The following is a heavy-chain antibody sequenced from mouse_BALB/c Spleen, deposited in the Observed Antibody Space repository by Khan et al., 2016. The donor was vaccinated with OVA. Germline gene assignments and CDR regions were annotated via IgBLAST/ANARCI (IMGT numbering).Heavy chain of an antibody. CDR1: GYTFTNYG. J-gene: IGHJ1*01. D-gene: IGHD4-1*02. Sequence: QFQLVQSGPELKKPGETVKISCTASGYTFTNYGMNWVKQAPGKGLKWMGWINTYTGQPTYPDEFKGRFAFSLETSASTAYLQINNLNNEDTATXFCARSNSYWYFDVWGAGTTVIVSS. V-gene: IGHV9-3-1*01. CDR3: ARSNSYWYFDV. CDR2: INTYTGQP.